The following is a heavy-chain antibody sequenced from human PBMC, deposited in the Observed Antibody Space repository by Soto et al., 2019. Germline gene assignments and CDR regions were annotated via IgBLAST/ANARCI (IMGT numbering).Heavy chain of an antibody. CDR2: INAGNGNT. D-gene: IGHD4-17*01. Sequence: ASVNVSSKASGYTFTSYAVHRVRQAPGQRLEWMGWINAGNGNTKYSQKFQGRVTITRDTSASTAYMELSSLRSEDTAVYYCASESYGGEFDYWGQGTLVTVS. V-gene: IGHV1-3*01. CDR3: ASESYGGEFDY. J-gene: IGHJ4*02. CDR1: GYTFTSYA.